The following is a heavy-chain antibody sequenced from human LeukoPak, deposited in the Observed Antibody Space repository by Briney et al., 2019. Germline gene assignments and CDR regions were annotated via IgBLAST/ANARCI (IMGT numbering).Heavy chain of an antibody. CDR1: GYTFTGYY. D-gene: IGHD6-19*01. V-gene: IGHV1-2*02. CDR3: ARAYSSGWYQSFDY. CDR2: INPNSGGT. J-gene: IGHJ4*02. Sequence: ASVKVSCKASGYTFTGYYMHWVRQAPGQGLEWMGWINPNSGGTNYAQKFQGRVTMTRDTSISTAYMELSRLRSDDTAVYYCARAYSSGWYQSFDYWGQGTLVTVSS.